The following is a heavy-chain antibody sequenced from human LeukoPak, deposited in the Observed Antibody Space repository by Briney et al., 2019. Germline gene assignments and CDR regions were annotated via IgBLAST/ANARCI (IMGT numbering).Heavy chain of an antibody. CDR3: ARAPAYCSSTSCYYYYGMDV. J-gene: IGHJ6*02. D-gene: IGHD2-2*01. V-gene: IGHV3-43*02. CDR2: ISGDGGST. CDR1: GFNFDDYA. Sequence: PGGSLRLSCAAPGFNFDDYAIHWVRQAPGKGLEWVSLISGDGGSTFYADSVRGRFTISRDNSKNSLYLQMNSLRAGDTAVYYCARAPAYCSSTSCYYYYGMDVWGRGTTVTVSS.